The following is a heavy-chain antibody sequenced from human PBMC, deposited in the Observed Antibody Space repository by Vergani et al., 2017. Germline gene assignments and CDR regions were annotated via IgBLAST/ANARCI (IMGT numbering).Heavy chain of an antibody. CDR3: ARFMRAVHTYYYYGMDV. CDR2: ISSSGSTI. CDR1: VFTFSDYY. V-gene: IGHV3-11*01. J-gene: IGHJ6*02. D-gene: IGHD3-16*01. Sequence: QVQLVESGGGLVKPGGSLRLSCAASVFTFSDYYMSWIRQAPGKGLEWVSYISSSGSTIYYADSVKGRFTISRDNAKNSLYLQMNSLRAEDTAVYYCARFMRAVHTYYYYGMDVWGQGTTVTVSS.